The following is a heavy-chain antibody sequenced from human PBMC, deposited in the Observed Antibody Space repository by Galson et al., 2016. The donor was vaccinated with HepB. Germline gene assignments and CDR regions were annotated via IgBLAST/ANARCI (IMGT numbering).Heavy chain of an antibody. D-gene: IGHD3-10*01. V-gene: IGHV1-46*01. CDR3: ASGLIVTGASYYYHVMDV. Sequence: SVKVSCKASGYSFTDYRIHWVRQAPGQGLECMGVINPRGGATDYEQKFQGRVTLTSDTSTRTVYMELSSLTFEDTAVYFCASGLIVTGASYYYHVMDVWGQGTTVTVS. J-gene: IGHJ6*02. CDR2: INPRGGAT. CDR1: GYSFTDYR.